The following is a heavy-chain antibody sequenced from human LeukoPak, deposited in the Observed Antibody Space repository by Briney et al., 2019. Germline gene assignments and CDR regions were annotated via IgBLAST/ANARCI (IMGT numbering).Heavy chain of an antibody. CDR1: AFTFSSYG. D-gene: IGHD2-15*01. J-gene: IGHJ4*02. Sequence: PGGSLRLSCAASAFTFSSYGMHWVRQAPGKGLEWVAVIWYDGSYKYYADSVKGRFTISRDNSKNTLYLQMNSLRAEDTAVYTCARDFCSGGSCYYFDHWGQGTLVTVSS. V-gene: IGHV3-33*01. CDR3: ARDFCSGGSCYYFDH. CDR2: IWYDGSYK.